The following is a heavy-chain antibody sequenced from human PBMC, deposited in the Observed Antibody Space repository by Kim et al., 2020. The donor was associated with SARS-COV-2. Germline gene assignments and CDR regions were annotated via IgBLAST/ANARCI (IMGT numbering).Heavy chain of an antibody. J-gene: IGHJ6*01. Sequence: ASVKVSCKASGYTFTGYYMDWVRQAPGQGPEWMGWINPNSGGTNYAQKFQGRVTMTRDTSISTAYMELSRLRSDDTAMYYCARGIVVVPAAGHYYYYGMD. D-gene: IGHD2-2*01. CDR3: ARGIVVVPAAGHYYYYGMD. CDR1: GYTFTGYY. V-gene: IGHV1-2*02. CDR2: INPNSGGT.